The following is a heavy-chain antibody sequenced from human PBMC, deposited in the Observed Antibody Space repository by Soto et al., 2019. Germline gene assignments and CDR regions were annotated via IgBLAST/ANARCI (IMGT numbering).Heavy chain of an antibody. CDR2: INPNSGGT. Sequence: GASVKVSCKASGYTFTGYYMHWVRQAPGQGLEWMGWINPNSGGTNYAQKFQGWVTMTRDTPISTAYMELSRLRSDDTAVYYCARGGHCGGDCYSGFDYWGQGTLVTVSS. CDR3: ARGGHCGGDCYSGFDY. V-gene: IGHV1-2*04. D-gene: IGHD2-21*02. CDR1: GYTFTGYY. J-gene: IGHJ4*02.